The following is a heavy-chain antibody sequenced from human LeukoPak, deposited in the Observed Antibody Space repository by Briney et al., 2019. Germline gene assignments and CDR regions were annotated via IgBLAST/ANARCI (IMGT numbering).Heavy chain of an antibody. J-gene: IGHJ4*02. CDR2: IIPMFGTA. CDR3: ARGLDILAGYRPFDY. V-gene: IGHV1-69*13. CDR1: RGTFISYV. Sequence: AAVNVSSKPCRGTFISYVIRWVRQAPGQGLEWMGGIIPMFGTANYVQKFQGRVTITADESTSTAYMELSRLRSEDTAVYYCARGLDILAGYRPFDYWGQGTLVTVSS. D-gene: IGHD3-9*01.